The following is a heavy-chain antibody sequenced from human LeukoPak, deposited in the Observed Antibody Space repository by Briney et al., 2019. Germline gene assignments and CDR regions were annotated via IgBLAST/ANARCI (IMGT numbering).Heavy chain of an antibody. CDR1: GGSFSGYY. Sequence: SETLSLTCAVYGGSFSGYYWSWIRQPPGKGLEWIGEINHSGSTNYNPSLKSRVTISVDTSKNQFSLKLSSVTAAETAVYYCARDPVADSSGYSDAFDIWGQGTMVTVSS. CDR2: INHSGST. CDR3: ARDPVADSSGYSDAFDI. D-gene: IGHD3-22*01. V-gene: IGHV4-34*01. J-gene: IGHJ3*02.